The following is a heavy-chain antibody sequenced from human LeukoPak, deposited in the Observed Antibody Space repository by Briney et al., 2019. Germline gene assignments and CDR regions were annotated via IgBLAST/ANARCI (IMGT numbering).Heavy chain of an antibody. CDR3: TKDIGTGGYAFDY. V-gene: IGHV3-9*01. D-gene: IGHD5-12*01. Sequence: GGSLRLSCAASGFTFDDYAIHWVRQAPEKGLEWVSGISWNSNTMVYADSVKGRFTISRDNANNCLYLQMNSLRAEDTAVYYCTKDIGTGGYAFDYWGQGTLVTVSS. CDR1: GFTFDDYA. J-gene: IGHJ4*02. CDR2: ISWNSNTM.